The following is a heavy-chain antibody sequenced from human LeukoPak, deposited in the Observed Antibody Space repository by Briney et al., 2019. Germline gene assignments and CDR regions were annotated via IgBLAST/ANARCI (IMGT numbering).Heavy chain of an antibody. CDR1: NGAAKNYY. V-gene: IGHV4-59*02. D-gene: IGHD3-3*01. CDR3: ATLVCSGSRYHFDT. J-gene: IGHJ4*02. CDR2: FLYSGNT. Sequence: SESLSPTCSVSNGAAKNYYCAWIRQPPGQGLGWIGKFLYSGNTTYRAYLDRRMIISIDNSNNTVSLKLLSVTAADTAVYYCATLVCSGSRYHFDTYGQGNRVTVSS.